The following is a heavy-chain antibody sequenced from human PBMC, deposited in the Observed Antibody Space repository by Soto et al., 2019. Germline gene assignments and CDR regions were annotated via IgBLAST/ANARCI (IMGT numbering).Heavy chain of an antibody. Sequence: GGSLRLSCAASGFTFSNYDMHWVRQAPGKGLEWVAVISYDGSNKYYADSVRGRFTISRDNSKNTLYLQMNSLRADDTAVYYCAKAAATYYCSGGYCYNYYFDSWGQGTLVTVSS. D-gene: IGHD2-15*01. CDR1: GFTFSNYD. J-gene: IGHJ4*02. CDR3: AKAAATYYCSGGYCYNYYFDS. CDR2: ISYDGSNK. V-gene: IGHV3-30*18.